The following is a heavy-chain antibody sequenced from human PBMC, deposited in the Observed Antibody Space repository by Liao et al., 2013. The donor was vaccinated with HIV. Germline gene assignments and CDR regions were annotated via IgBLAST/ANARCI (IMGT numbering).Heavy chain of an antibody. Sequence: QVQLQQWGAGLLKPSETLSLTCGVYGGSFSGYYWSWIRQPPGKGLEWIGEINHSGSTNYNPSLKSRVTISTDSSKNQLSLTLISVTAADTAVYYCARDRGGSFWSGSHGGDAFKIWGQGTLVIVSS. CDR1: GGSFSGYY. CDR2: INHSGST. J-gene: IGHJ3*02. CDR3: ARDRGGSFWSGSHGGDAFKI. D-gene: IGHD3-3*01. V-gene: IGHV4-34*01.